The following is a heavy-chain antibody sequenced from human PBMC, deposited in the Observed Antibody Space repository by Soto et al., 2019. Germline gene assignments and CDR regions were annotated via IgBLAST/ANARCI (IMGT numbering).Heavy chain of an antibody. Sequence: LRLSCAASGFTFSHYVLSWVRQSPERGLEWVSSISGSGSSVYVADSVRGRFIMSRDLSTNTVSLQMNSLRAEDTAVYYCAKVRASYLSASYFYYGLDVWGQGTTVTVSS. CDR1: GFTFSHYV. D-gene: IGHD3-10*01. J-gene: IGHJ6*02. CDR3: AKVRASYLSASYFYYGLDV. V-gene: IGHV3-23*01. CDR2: ISGSGSSV.